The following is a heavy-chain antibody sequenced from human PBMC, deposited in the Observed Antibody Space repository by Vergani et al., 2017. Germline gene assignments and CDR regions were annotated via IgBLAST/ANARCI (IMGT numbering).Heavy chain of an antibody. CDR3: ARVNTETNGHLYYYYYMDV. Sequence: QVQLQQWGGGLLKPSETLSLTCVVNGGSFTSYHWTWIRQSPGEGLEWVGDIAHTGRPDYNPSLKSRLTMSVDKSRNQFSLMLNSVTATDTAIYFCARVNTETNGHLYYYYYMDVWGQGTAVTVS. D-gene: IGHD4-11*01. J-gene: IGHJ6*03. V-gene: IGHV4-34*01. CDR2: IAHTGRP. CDR1: GGSFTSYH.